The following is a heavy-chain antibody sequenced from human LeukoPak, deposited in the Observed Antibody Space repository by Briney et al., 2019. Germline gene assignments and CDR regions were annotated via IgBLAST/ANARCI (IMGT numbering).Heavy chain of an antibody. V-gene: IGHV3-30*04. J-gene: IGHJ6*03. Sequence: GGSLRLSCAASGFTFSSYAMHWVRQAPGKGLEWVAVISYDGSNKYYADSVKGRFTISRDNSKNTLYLRMNSLRAEDTAVYYCARGLSPYYYYYMDVWGKGTTVTVSS. CDR1: GFTFSSYA. CDR2: ISYDGSNK. CDR3: ARGLSPYYYYYMDV.